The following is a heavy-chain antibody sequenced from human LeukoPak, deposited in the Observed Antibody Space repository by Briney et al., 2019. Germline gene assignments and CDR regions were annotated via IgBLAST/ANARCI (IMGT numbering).Heavy chain of an antibody. J-gene: IGHJ4*02. Sequence: GGSVSPSCTASGFTFSSYGMHWVRQAPGKGLEWVTFIRHDGSATYYADSVKGRFTSSRDNSKSTVYLEVNSLRPEDTAVYYCARLMVGQAGVGATHLDYWGEATLLSVSS. CDR2: IRHDGSAT. CDR1: GFTFSSYG. D-gene: IGHD1-26*01. CDR3: ARLMVGQAGVGATHLDY. V-gene: IGHV3-30*02.